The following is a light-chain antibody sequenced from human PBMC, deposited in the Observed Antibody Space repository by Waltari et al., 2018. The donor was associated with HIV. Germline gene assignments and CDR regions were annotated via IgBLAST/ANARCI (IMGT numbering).Light chain of an antibody. CDR1: SSNIGNNY. Sequence: QSVLTQPPSVSAAPGQKVTISCSGSSSNIGNNYVSWYQQLPGTAPKLLIYDNNKRPSGIPDRFSGSKSDTSATLGITGLQTGDEADYYCGTWDSSLSAGLFGGGTKLTVL. V-gene: IGLV1-51*01. CDR2: DNN. CDR3: GTWDSSLSAGL. J-gene: IGLJ2*01.